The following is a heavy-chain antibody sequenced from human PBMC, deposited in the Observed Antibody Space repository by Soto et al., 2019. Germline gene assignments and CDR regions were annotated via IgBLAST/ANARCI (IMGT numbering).Heavy chain of an antibody. CDR1: GFTFSSYS. D-gene: IGHD1-26*01. CDR3: ARDVDEGATMGYYYYGMDV. Sequence: GGSLRLSCAASGFTFSSYSMNWVRQAPGKGLEWVSSISSSSSYIYYADSVKGRFTISRDNAKNSLYLQMNSLRAEDTAVYYCARDVDEGATMGYYYYGMDVWGQGTTVTVSS. V-gene: IGHV3-21*01. J-gene: IGHJ6*02. CDR2: ISSSSSYI.